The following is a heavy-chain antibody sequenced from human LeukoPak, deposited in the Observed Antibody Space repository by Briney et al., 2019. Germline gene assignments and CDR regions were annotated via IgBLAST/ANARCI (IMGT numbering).Heavy chain of an antibody. Sequence: GGSLRLSCAASGFTISSYWMTWVRQAPGKRPEWVANIEQNGNEKYHVDSLKGRFTISRDNAKNSLYLQMNSLRAEDTAVYYCARDGSYYDSSGYYSYWYFDLWGRGTLVTVSS. CDR3: ARDGSYYDSSGYYSYWYFDL. D-gene: IGHD3-22*01. CDR1: GFTISSYW. V-gene: IGHV3-7*01. J-gene: IGHJ2*01. CDR2: IEQNGNEK.